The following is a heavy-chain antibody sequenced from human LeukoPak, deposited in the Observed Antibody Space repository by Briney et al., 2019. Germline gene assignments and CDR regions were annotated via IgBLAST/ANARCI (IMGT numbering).Heavy chain of an antibody. D-gene: IGHD1-26*01. V-gene: IGHV3-53*01. Sequence: GGSLRLSCAVSGFTVSSNYISWVRQARGKGLKWVSVIYSGGTTYYADSVRGRFTISRDNSNKKVFLQMNSLRADDTAVYYCAKAGWYSAKTYATYDDAYDIWGRGTMVAVSS. CDR1: GFTVSSNY. CDR3: AKAGWYSAKTYATYDDAYDI. J-gene: IGHJ3*02. CDR2: IYSGGTT.